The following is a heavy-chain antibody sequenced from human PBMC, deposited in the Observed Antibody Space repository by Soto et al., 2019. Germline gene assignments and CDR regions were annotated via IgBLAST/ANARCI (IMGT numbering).Heavy chain of an antibody. Sequence: QVQLVESGGGVVQPGRSLRLSCAASGFTFSSYGMHWVRQAPGKGLEWVAVISYDGSNKYYADSVKGRFTISRDNSKNTLYLQMNSLRAEDTAVDYCAKGLAVAGADYWGQGTLVTVSS. CDR1: GFTFSSYG. V-gene: IGHV3-30*18. D-gene: IGHD6-19*01. CDR3: AKGLAVAGADY. J-gene: IGHJ4*02. CDR2: ISYDGSNK.